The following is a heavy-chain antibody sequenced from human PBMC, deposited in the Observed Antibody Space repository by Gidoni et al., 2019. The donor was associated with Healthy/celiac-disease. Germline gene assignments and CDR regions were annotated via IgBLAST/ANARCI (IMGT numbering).Heavy chain of an antibody. CDR1: GLTFSNAW. D-gene: IGHD2-2*01. CDR2: IKSKTDGGTT. CDR3: TTQGDCSSTSCYYYYYGMDV. V-gene: IGHV3-15*01. Sequence: EVQLVESGGGLVKPGGSLRLSCAASGLTFSNAWLSRVRQAPGKGLEWVGRIKSKTDGGTTDYAAPVKGRFTISRDDSKNTLYLQMNSLKTEDTAVYYCTTQGDCSSTSCYYYYYGMDVWGKGTTVTVSS. J-gene: IGHJ6*04.